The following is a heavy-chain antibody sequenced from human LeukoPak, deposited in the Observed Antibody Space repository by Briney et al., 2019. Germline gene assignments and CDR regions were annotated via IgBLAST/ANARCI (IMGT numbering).Heavy chain of an antibody. V-gene: IGHV1-8*01. D-gene: IGHD1-26*01. CDR1: GYTFTSYD. CDR3: ARLRRVGAIRFDP. J-gene: IGHJ5*02. CDR2: MNPNSGNT. Sequence: ASVKVSCKASGYTFTSYDINWVRQATGQGLEWMGWMNPNSGNTGYAQKFQGRVTMTRITSISTAYMELSSLRSEDTAVYYCARLRRVGAIRFDPWGQGTLVAVSS.